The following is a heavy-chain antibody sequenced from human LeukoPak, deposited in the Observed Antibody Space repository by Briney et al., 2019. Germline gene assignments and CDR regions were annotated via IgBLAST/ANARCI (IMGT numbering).Heavy chain of an antibody. CDR1: GFTFSTYG. CDR2: ISGSGDST. CDR3: AKDRGY. Sequence: PGESLRLSCAASGFTFSTYGMTWVRQAPGKGLEWVSGISGSGDSTYYADSVKGRFTISRDNSKNTLYLQMNSLRAEDTAVYYYAKDRGYWGQGTLVTVSS. J-gene: IGHJ4*02. V-gene: IGHV3-23*01.